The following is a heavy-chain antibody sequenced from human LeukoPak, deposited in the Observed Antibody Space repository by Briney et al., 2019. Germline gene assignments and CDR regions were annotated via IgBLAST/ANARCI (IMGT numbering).Heavy chain of an antibody. J-gene: IGHJ5*02. CDR3: AKGLIAAAGRNWFDP. CDR1: GFTFSSYA. D-gene: IGHD6-13*01. Sequence: PGGSLRLSCAASGFTFSSYAMSRVRQAPGKGLEWVSAISGSGGSTYYADSVKGRFTISRDNSKNTLYLQMNSLRAEDTAVYYCAKGLIAAAGRNWFDPWGQGTLSPSPQ. V-gene: IGHV3-23*01. CDR2: ISGSGGST.